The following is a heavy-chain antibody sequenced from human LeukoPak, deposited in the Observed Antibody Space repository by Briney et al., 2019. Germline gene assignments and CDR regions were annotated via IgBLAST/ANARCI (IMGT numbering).Heavy chain of an antibody. D-gene: IGHD5-24*01. J-gene: IGHJ4*02. V-gene: IGHV3-23*01. CDR2: ISGSGGST. CDR1: GITLSNYG. Sequence: GGSLRLSCVVSGITLSNYGMSWVRQAPGKGLEWVSTISGSGGSTYYADSVKGRFTISRDSSKNTLYLQMNTLRAEDTAVYYCAKGAQYYFDYWGQGTLVTVSS. CDR3: AKGAQYYFDY.